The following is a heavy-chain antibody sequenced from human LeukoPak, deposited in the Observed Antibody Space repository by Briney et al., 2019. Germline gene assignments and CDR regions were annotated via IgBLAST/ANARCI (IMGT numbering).Heavy chain of an antibody. D-gene: IGHD3-10*01. V-gene: IGHV3-30-3*01. CDR2: ISYDGSNK. CDR1: GFTFSSYA. Sequence: PGGSLRLSCAASGFTFSSYAMHWVRQAPGKGLEWVAVISYDGSNKYYADSVKGRFTISRDNSKNTPYLQMNSLRAEDTAVYYCARGGVRGVIAEYYFDYWGQGTLVTVSS. J-gene: IGHJ4*02. CDR3: ARGGVRGVIAEYYFDY.